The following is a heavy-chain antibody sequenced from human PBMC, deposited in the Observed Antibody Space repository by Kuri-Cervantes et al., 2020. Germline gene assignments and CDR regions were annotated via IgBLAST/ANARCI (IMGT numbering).Heavy chain of an antibody. CDR2: ISSSSSTI. CDR3: AREQALRFLEWLLPTDYLHTTYYGMDV. V-gene: IGHV3-48*02. Sequence: GESLKISCAASGFTFSSYSMNWVRQAPGKGLEWVSYISSSSSTIYYADSVKGRFTISRDNAKNSLYLQMNSLRDEDTAVYYCAREQALRFLEWLLPTDYLHTTYYGMDVWGQGTTVTVSS. CDR1: GFTFSSYS. J-gene: IGHJ6*02. D-gene: IGHD3-3*01.